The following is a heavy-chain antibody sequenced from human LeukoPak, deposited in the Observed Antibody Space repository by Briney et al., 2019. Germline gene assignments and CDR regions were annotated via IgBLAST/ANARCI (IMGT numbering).Heavy chain of an antibody. CDR3: ARDLSGSYHTPFGY. Sequence: GGSLRLSCAASGFTFSSYWMSWVRQAPGKGLEWVANIKQDGSEKYYVDSVKGRFTISRDNAKKSLYLQMNNLRAEDTAVYFCARDLSGSYHTPFGYWGQGTLVTVSS. D-gene: IGHD1-26*01. J-gene: IGHJ4*02. CDR1: GFTFSSYW. V-gene: IGHV3-7*01. CDR2: IKQDGSEK.